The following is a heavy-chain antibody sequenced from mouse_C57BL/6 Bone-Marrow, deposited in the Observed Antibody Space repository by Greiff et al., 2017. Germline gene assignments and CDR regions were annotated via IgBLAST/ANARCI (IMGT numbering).Heavy chain of an antibody. CDR1: GYTFTDYY. D-gene: IGHD1-3*01. J-gene: IGHJ4*01. CDR3: ARRGNDNNHVSYAMAY. V-gene: IGHV1-19*01. CDR2: INPYNGGT. Sequence: VQLQESGPVLVQPGASVKMSCKASGYTFTDYYMHWVKQSHGKSLEWIGVINPYNGGTSYNQKFKGKATLTVDKSSSTAYMELNSLTSEDSAVYYCARRGNDNNHVSYAMAYWGQGTLVTAFS.